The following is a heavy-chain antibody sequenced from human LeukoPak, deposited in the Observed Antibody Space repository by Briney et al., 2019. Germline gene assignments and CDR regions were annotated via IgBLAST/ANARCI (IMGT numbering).Heavy chain of an antibody. CDR3: ARDTLGEGEDANYAVYYFDY. CDR2: IKQDGKEK. V-gene: IGHV3-7*01. J-gene: IGHJ4*02. Sequence: GGSLRLSCAASGFTFSTYWMSWVRQAPGKGLEWVANIKQDGKEKHYVDSVKGRFTISRDNAKNSLDLQMNSLRAEDTALYYCARDTLGEGEDANYAVYYFDYWGQGTPVTVSS. D-gene: IGHD4/OR15-4a*01. CDR1: GFTFSTYW.